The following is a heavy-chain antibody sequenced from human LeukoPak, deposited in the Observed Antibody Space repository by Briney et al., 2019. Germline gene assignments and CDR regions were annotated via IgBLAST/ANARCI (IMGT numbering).Heavy chain of an antibody. Sequence: SETLSLTCTVSGYSINSGYTWGWMRQPPGKGLEWIGNIYHSGGTYYNPSLTSRVTISVDTSKNQFSLKLTSVTAADTAVYYCARGEVGGVKYWGQGTLVTVSS. D-gene: IGHD3-16*01. CDR1: GYSINSGYT. CDR3: ARGEVGGVKY. CDR2: IYHSGGT. V-gene: IGHV4-38-2*02. J-gene: IGHJ4*02.